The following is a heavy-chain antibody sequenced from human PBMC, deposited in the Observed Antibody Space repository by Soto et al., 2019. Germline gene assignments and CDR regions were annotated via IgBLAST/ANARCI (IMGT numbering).Heavy chain of an antibody. CDR2: INNSGGGT. J-gene: IGHJ4*01. CDR1: GFPFSTYA. CDR3: TKNLDTTVFNFSY. Sequence: GGSLRHSCAASGFPFSTYAMSWVRQAPGKGLELVSTINNSGGGTYSPDSMKVLFTISRDNSKNTVYLQMNSLRAEDTAIYFCTKNLDTTVFNFSYWVHGTLVIV. V-gene: IGHV3-23*01. D-gene: IGHD5-18*01.